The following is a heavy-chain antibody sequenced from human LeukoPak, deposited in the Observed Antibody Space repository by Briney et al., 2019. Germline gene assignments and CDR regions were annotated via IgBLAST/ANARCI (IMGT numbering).Heavy chain of an antibody. CDR2: IYYGGST. CDR3: ARHETPAWYSSGWDGDY. D-gene: IGHD6-19*01. V-gene: IGHV4-31*03. Sequence: SQTLSLTCTVSGGSISSGGYYWSWIRQHPGKGLEWMGYIYYGGSTYYNPSLKSRITISVDTSQNQFSLKLSSVTAADTAVYYCARHETPAWYSSGWDGDYWGQGTLVTVSS. J-gene: IGHJ4*02. CDR1: GGSISSGGYY.